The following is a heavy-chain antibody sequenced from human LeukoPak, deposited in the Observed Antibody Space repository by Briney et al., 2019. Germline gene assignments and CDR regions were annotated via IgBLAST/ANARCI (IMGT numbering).Heavy chain of an antibody. CDR2: IGLRSGST. CDR1: GFNFRNYA. CDR3: AKLGGYYDNSASRYFDY. J-gene: IGHJ4*02. V-gene: IGHV3-23*01. D-gene: IGHD3-22*01. Sequence: GGSLRLSCAASGFNFRNYAMTWVRQAPGKGLEWVSAIGLRSGSTYYADSVKGRFTISRDNSKNTVYLQMNSLRADDTAVYYCAKLGGYYDNSASRYFDYWGQGTLVTVSS.